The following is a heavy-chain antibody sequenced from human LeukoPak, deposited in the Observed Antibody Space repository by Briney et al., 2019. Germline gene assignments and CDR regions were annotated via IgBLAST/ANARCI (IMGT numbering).Heavy chain of an antibody. CDR1: GGSFGNYA. CDR2: IIPIFGTA. Sequence: SVKLSCKASGGSFGNYARSGGRHGRGQGLEWLGGIIPIFGTAKYAQKFQGRVTITTDESTTTAYMELISLRSEDTAVYYCVRRQAPPGRHKAFDPWGQGPLVTVTS. J-gene: IGHJ5*02. CDR3: VRRQAPPGRHKAFDP. V-gene: IGHV1-69*05.